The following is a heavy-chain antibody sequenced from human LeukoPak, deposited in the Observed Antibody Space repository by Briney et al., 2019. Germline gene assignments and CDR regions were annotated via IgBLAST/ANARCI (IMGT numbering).Heavy chain of an antibody. CDR1: GYSFTSYW. CDR3: ARGQLGELPEYYFDY. D-gene: IGHD1-26*01. V-gene: IGHV5-51*01. CDR2: IYPGDSDT. J-gene: IGHJ4*02. Sequence: GESLKISCKGSGYSFTSYWIGWVRQMPGKGLEWMGIIYPGDSDTRYSPSFQGQVTISVDKSISTAYLQWSSLKASDTAMYYCARGQLGELPEYYFDYWGQGTLVTVSS.